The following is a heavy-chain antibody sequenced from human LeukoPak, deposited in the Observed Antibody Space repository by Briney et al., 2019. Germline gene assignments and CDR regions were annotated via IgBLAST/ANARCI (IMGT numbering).Heavy chain of an antibody. D-gene: IGHD3-3*01. Sequence: GGSLRLSCAASGFTFSTFAMNWVRQAPGKGLEWVSTFSGAVDTTYYADSVKGRFTISRDNSKNTLYLQMNSLRTEDTAVYCCARGQRAHVEWSYYMDVWGKGTTVIVSS. V-gene: IGHV3-23*01. J-gene: IGHJ6*03. CDR3: ARGQRAHVEWSYYMDV. CDR1: GFTFSTFA. CDR2: FSGAVDTT.